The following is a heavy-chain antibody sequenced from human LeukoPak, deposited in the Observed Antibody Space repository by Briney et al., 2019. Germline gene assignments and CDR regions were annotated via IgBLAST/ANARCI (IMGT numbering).Heavy chain of an antibody. CDR2: IIPIFGTA. Sequence: SVKVSCKASGGTFSSYAISWVRQAPGQGLEWMGGIIPIFGTANYAQKFQGRVTITTDESTSTAYMELSSLRSEDTAVYYCARGITMIRGIIRGWFDPWGQGTLVTVSS. CDR1: GGTFSSYA. CDR3: ARGITMIRGIIRGWFDP. V-gene: IGHV1-69*05. J-gene: IGHJ5*02. D-gene: IGHD3-10*01.